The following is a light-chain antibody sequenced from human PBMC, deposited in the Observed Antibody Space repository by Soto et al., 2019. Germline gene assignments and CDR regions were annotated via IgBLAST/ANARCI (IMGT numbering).Light chain of an antibody. CDR1: SSNIGAGHD. J-gene: IGLJ1*01. Sequence: QSVLTPPPSVSGARGQRVTISGTGSSSNIGAGHDVHWYQQLPGTAPKLLIYGNGNRPSGVPDRFSGSKSGTSASLAITGLQADDEADYYCQSYDSSLSGSEVFGTGTKVTVL. CDR2: GNG. CDR3: QSYDSSLSGSEV. V-gene: IGLV1-40*01.